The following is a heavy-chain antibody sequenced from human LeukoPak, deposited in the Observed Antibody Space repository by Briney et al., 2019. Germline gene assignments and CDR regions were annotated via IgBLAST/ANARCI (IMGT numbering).Heavy chain of an antibody. V-gene: IGHV1-8*03. CDR3: ARGGILTGYSSYYFYYYMDV. Sequence: ASVKVSCKASGYTFTSYDINWVRQATGQGLECMGWMNPNSGNTGYAQKFQGRVTITRNTSISTAYMELSSLRSEDTAVYYCARGGILTGYSSYYFYYYMDVWGKGTTVTISS. CDR1: GYTFTSYD. CDR2: MNPNSGNT. J-gene: IGHJ6*03. D-gene: IGHD3-9*01.